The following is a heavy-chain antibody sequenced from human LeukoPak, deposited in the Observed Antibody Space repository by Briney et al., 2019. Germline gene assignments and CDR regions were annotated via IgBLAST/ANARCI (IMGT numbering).Heavy chain of an antibody. D-gene: IGHD6-13*01. CDR2: INQDGSET. CDR1: GFTFSDYW. V-gene: IGHV3-7*03. J-gene: IGHJ1*01. Sequence: GGSLRLSCAASGFTFSDYWMSWVRQAPGKGLEWVANINQDGSETYYVDSVEGRFTISRDNSKNTLYLQMNSLRAEDTAVYYCARGDSSSWGRARVYFQHWGQGTLVTVSS. CDR3: ARGDSSSWGRARVYFQH.